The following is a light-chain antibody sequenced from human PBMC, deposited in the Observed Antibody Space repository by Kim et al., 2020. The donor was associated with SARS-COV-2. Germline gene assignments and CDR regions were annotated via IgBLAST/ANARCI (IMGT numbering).Light chain of an antibody. CDR2: GAS. CDR3: QQYGSSPFT. Sequence: EIVLTQSPGTLSLSPGERAILSCRASQSVSSSYLAWYQQKPGQAPRLLIYGASNRATGIPDRFSGSGSGTDFTLTISRLEPEDFAVYYCQQYGSSPFTFGPGTKVDIK. CDR1: QSVSSSY. J-gene: IGKJ3*01. V-gene: IGKV3-20*01.